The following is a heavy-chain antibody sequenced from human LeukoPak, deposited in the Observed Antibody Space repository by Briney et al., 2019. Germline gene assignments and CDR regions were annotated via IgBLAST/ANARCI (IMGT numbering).Heavy chain of an antibody. CDR3: ARHRAAGTDYFDY. D-gene: IGHD6-13*01. Sequence: PSETLSLTCTVSGGSISSSSYYWGWIRQPPGKGLEWIGSIYYSGSTYYNPSLKSRVTISVDTSKNQFSLKLSSVTAADTAVYYCARHRAAGTDYFDYWGQGTLVTVSS. V-gene: IGHV4-39*01. CDR1: GGSISSSSYY. J-gene: IGHJ4*02. CDR2: IYYSGST.